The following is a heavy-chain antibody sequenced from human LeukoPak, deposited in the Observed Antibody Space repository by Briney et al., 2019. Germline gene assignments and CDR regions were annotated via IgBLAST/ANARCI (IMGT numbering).Heavy chain of an antibody. CDR2: IYYSGST. CDR1: GGSISSYY. Sequence: SETLSLTCTVSGGSISSYYWSWIRQPPGKGLEWLGYIYYSGSTNYNPSLKSRVTISVDTSKNQFSLKLSSVTAADTAVYYCARVSGYCSSTSCRLYYYYGMDVWGQGTTVTVSS. D-gene: IGHD2-2*03. CDR3: ARVSGYCSSTSCRLYYYYGMDV. V-gene: IGHV4-59*01. J-gene: IGHJ6*02.